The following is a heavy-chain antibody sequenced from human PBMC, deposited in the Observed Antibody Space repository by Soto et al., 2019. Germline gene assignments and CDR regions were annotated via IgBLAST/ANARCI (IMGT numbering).Heavy chain of an antibody. CDR2: IIPILGIA. V-gene: IGHV1-69*02. D-gene: IGHD3-16*02. CDR3: ARYRTKVPVAFDV. CDR1: GGTFSSYT. J-gene: IGHJ3*01. Sequence: SVKVSCKASGGTFSSYTISWVRQAPGQGLEWMGRIIPILGIANYAQKFQGRVTFTANRPTSTAYMELSGLRSEDTAVYYCARYRTKVPVAFDVWGQGTMVTVSS.